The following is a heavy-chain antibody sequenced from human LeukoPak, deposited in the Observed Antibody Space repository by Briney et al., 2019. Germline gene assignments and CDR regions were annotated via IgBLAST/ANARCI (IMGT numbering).Heavy chain of an antibody. CDR1: GGSISSSSYY. V-gene: IGHV4-39*07. J-gene: IGHJ6*03. D-gene: IGHD6-6*01. CDR3: ARALAIAARVPGYDYMDV. CDR2: IYYSGST. Sequence: SETLSLTCTVSGGSISSSSYYWGWIRQPPGKGLEWIGSIYYSGSTNYNPSLKSRVTISVDTSKNQFSLKLSSVTAADTAVYYCARALAIAARVPGYDYMDVWGKGTTATVSS.